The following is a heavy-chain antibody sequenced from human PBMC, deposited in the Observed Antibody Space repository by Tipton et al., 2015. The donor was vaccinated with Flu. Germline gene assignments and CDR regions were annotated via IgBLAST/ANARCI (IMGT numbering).Heavy chain of an antibody. V-gene: IGHV4-31*03. CDR2: IYYSGST. CDR3: AGAIGFGYYFDY. D-gene: IGHD3-10*01. CDR1: GGSISSGVYY. J-gene: IGHJ4*02. Sequence: TLSLTCTVSGGSISSGVYYWSWIRQHPGKGLEWIGYIYYSGSTYYNPSLTSRVTISVDTSKNQFSLKLSSVTAADTAVYYCAGAIGFGYYFDYWGQGTLVTVSS.